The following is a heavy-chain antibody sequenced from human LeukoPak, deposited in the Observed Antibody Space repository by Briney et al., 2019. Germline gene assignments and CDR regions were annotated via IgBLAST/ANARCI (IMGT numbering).Heavy chain of an antibody. Sequence: ASVTVSCTASGYTFTSYGISWVRQAPGQGLEWMGWISAYDGNTNYAQKLQGRVTMTTDTSTSTAYMELRSLRSDDTAVYYCARTFFASPFDYWGQGTLVTVSS. CDR1: GYTFTSYG. V-gene: IGHV1-18*01. J-gene: IGHJ4*02. CDR2: ISAYDGNT. CDR3: ARTFFASPFDY. D-gene: IGHD3-3*01.